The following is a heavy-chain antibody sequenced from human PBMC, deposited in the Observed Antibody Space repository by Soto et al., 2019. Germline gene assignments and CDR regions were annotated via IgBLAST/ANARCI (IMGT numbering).Heavy chain of an antibody. D-gene: IGHD6-6*01. CDR2: INAGNGNT. CDR1: GYTFTSYA. Sequence: ASVKVSCKASGYTFTSYAMHWVRQAPGQRLEWMGWINAGNGNTKYSQKFQGRVTITRDTSASTAYMELSSLRSEDTAVYYCARGDSIAARGRDWFDPWGQGTLVTVSS. CDR3: ARGDSIAARGRDWFDP. J-gene: IGHJ5*02. V-gene: IGHV1-3*01.